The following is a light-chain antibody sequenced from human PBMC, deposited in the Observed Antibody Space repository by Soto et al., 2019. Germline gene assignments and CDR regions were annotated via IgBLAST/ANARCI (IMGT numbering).Light chain of an antibody. Sequence: QSVLTQPASVSGSPGQSITISCTGTSSDVGSYNYVSWYQHHPGKAPRLMIYASSNRPSGVSHRFSGSRSGNTASLTISGLQAEDEADYYCSSYTSGSTLYAFGTGTKVTVL. CDR2: ASS. V-gene: IGLV2-14*01. J-gene: IGLJ1*01. CDR1: SSDVGSYNY. CDR3: SSYTSGSTLYA.